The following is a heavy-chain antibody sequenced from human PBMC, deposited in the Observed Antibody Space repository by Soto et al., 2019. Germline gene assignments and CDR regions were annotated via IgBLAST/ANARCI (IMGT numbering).Heavy chain of an antibody. CDR1: GGSVSSGSNF. CDR2: ISYSGST. Sequence: NPSETLSLTCAVSGGSVSSGSNFWSWIRQPPGKALEWIGYISYSGSTNYNPSLKSRVTVSVDTSKNQFSLKLNSVTAADTAVYYCARDISGNFDSWGQGTLVTVSS. CDR3: ARDISGNFDS. D-gene: IGHD5-12*01. J-gene: IGHJ4*02. V-gene: IGHV4-61*01.